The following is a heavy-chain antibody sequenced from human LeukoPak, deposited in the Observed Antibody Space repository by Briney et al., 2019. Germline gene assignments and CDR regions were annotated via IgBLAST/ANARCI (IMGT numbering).Heavy chain of an antibody. J-gene: IGHJ3*02. D-gene: IGHD2-2*01. CDR3: ARRIFGGYCSSTSCCRWPTDAFDI. Sequence: WASVKVSXKASGYTFTSYDINWVRQATGQGLEWMGWMNPNSGNTGYAQKFQGRVTITRNTSISTAYMELSSLRSEDTAVYYCARRIFGGYCSSTSCCRWPTDAFDIWGQRTMVTVSS. CDR1: GYTFTSYD. CDR2: MNPNSGNT. V-gene: IGHV1-8*03.